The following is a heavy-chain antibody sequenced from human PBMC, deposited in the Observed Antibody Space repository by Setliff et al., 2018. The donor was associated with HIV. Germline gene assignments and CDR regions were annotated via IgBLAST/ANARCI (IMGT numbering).Heavy chain of an antibody. V-gene: IGHV4-38-2*01. CDR2: IYHSRRT. CDR1: GYSISSGYY. J-gene: IGHJ6*03. D-gene: IGHD3-22*01. Sequence: SETLSLTCAVSGYSISSGYYWGWIRQPPGKGLEWVGSIYHSRRTKYNPSLKSRVTISGDTSKNQFSLKLSSVTAADTAFYYCARGFSGDYLFTGYLDVWGKGTTVTFSS. CDR3: ARGFSGDYLFTGYLDV.